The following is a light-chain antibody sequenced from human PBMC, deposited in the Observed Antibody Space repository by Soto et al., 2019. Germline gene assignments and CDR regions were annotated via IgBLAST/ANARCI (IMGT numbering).Light chain of an antibody. CDR2: EVS. CDR3: SSYTTSTTLVV. V-gene: IGLV2-14*01. J-gene: IGLJ3*02. Sequence: QSVLTQPASVSGSPGQSITISCTVTSSDVGGYNYVSWYQQHPGKAPKVMIYEVSHRPSGVSDRFSDSKSGNTASLTISGLQAEDEADYYCSSYTTSTTLVVFGGGTK. CDR1: SSDVGGYNY.